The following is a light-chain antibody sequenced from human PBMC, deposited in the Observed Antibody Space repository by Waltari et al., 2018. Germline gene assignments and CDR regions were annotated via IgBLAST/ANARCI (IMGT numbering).Light chain of an antibody. Sequence: EIKLTQSPRTFSLSQGESATLSCRASQSISRSLAWYQHKPGQAPRLLIYGASSRATGIPDRFSGSGSGTDFSLTISRLQPEDFAVYYCQHYVRLPATFGQGTKVDIK. V-gene: IGKV3-20*01. J-gene: IGKJ1*01. CDR2: GAS. CDR3: QHYVRLPAT. CDR1: QSISRS.